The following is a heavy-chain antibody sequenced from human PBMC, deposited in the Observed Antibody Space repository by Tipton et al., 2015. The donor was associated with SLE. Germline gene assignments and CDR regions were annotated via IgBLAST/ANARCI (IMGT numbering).Heavy chain of an antibody. Sequence: SLRLSCAASGFTFDDYAMHWVRQAPGKGLEWVSGISWNSGSIGYADSVKGRFTISRDNAKNSLYLQMNSLRAEDTALYYCAREDKAAAGLGYWGQGTLVTVSS. CDR1: GFTFDDYA. CDR2: ISWNSGSI. V-gene: IGHV3-9*01. J-gene: IGHJ4*02. D-gene: IGHD6-13*01. CDR3: AREDKAAAGLGY.